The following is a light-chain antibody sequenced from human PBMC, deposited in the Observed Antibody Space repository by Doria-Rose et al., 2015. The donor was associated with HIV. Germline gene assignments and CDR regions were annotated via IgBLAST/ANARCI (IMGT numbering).Light chain of an antibody. CDR2: DGS. CDR1: QSFSSTY. V-gene: IGKV3-20*01. J-gene: IGKJ1*01. Sequence: LTQSPGTLSLSPGERATLSCRASQSFSSTYLAWYQQKPGQAPSLLIYDGSTRATGIPDRFSASGSGTDFTLTINRLEPEDYALYYCHQYGSSWMFCQGTKVEI. CDR3: HQYGSSWM.